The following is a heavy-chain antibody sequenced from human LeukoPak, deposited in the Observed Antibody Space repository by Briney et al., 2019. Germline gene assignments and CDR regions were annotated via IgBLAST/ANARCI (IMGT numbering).Heavy chain of an antibody. CDR1: GFTLSSYT. D-gene: IGHD3-10*01. Sequence: GGSLRLSCEVSGFTLSSYTMNWVRQAPGKGLEWVSSISSSSSCIYYAGSVKGRFTISRDNARNSLYLQMNSLRAEDTAVYYCARDGSGYDDAFDIWGQGTMVTVSS. V-gene: IGHV3-21*01. CDR2: ISSSSSCI. J-gene: IGHJ3*02. CDR3: ARDGSGYDDAFDI.